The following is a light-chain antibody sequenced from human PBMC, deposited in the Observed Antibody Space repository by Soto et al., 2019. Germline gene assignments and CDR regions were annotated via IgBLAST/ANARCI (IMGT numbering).Light chain of an antibody. CDR2: WAS. J-gene: IGKJ4*01. CDR3: QQYFSTPRLT. Sequence: VMAQSPDSLAASLGERATIKCKSSRSVLYSSNIKNYLAWYQQNPGQPPKLLIYWASTRVSGVPDRFSGSGSGTDSTLTIISLKAEDVALYYCQQYFSTPRLTFGGGTKVDIK. V-gene: IGKV4-1*01. CDR1: RSVLYSSNIKNY.